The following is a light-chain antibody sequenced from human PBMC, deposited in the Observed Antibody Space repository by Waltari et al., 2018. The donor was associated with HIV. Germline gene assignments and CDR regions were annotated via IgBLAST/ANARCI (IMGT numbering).Light chain of an antibody. V-gene: IGLV2-23*02. J-gene: IGLJ2*01. CDR1: RHAVGGFDL. CDR2: EVN. Sequence: ALTPPASLSGSPGQAITLSCTGTRHAVGGFDLFSWYQHHPGKAPKLIIFEVNKRPPGVSNRFSGSKSGNTASLTISGLQTEDETDYYCCTYARSRSLLFGGGTKLTVL. CDR3: CTYARSRSLL.